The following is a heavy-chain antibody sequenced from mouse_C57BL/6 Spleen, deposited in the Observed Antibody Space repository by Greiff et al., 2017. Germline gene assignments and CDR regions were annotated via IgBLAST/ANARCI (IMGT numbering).Heavy chain of an antibody. Sequence: QVQLKQPGAELVKPGASVKMSCKASGYTFTSYWITWVKQRPGQGLEWIGDIYPGSGSTNYNEKFKSKATLTVDTSSSTAYMQLSSLTSEDSAVYYCARDSNYEEDAMDYWGQGTSVTVAS. CDR3: ARDSNYEEDAMDY. CDR1: GYTFTSYW. D-gene: IGHD2-5*01. V-gene: IGHV1-55*01. J-gene: IGHJ4*01. CDR2: IYPGSGST.